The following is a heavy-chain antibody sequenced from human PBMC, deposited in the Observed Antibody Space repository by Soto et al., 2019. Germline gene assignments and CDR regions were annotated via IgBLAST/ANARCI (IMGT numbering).Heavy chain of an antibody. CDR3: ARTGTQGGY. D-gene: IGHD1-1*01. J-gene: IGHJ4*02. Sequence: QVQLQESGPGLVKPSETLSLTCTVSGGSVSIANQYWSWIRQPPGTGLEWIGYIYYSGTTNYNPSRKSRVTMSVDTSKNQFSLKLTSVTAADTAVYYCARTGTQGGYWGQGTLVTVSS. V-gene: IGHV4-61*01. CDR2: IYYSGTT. CDR1: GGSVSIANQY.